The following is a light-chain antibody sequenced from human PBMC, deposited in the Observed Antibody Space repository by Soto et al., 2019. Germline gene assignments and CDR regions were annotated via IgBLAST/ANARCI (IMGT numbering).Light chain of an antibody. CDR3: SSYTSTSTL. V-gene: IGLV2-14*01. CDR2: DVT. Sequence: QSVLTQPASVSGSPGQSITISCTGTSRDVGGYKYVSWYQLHPGTAPKLVIYDVTNRPSGVSNRFSGSKSGNTASLTISGLQAEDEADYFCSSYTSTSTLFGTGTKVTVL. CDR1: SRDVGGYKY. J-gene: IGLJ1*01.